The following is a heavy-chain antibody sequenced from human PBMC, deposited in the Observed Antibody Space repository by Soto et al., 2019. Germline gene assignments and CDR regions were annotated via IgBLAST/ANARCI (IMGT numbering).Heavy chain of an antibody. D-gene: IGHD2-2*01. CDR2: INADGTFT. Sequence: GSLRLSCAASGFTFSNSWMHWVRQVSGKGLEWVSRINADGTFTSYADSVKGRFTISRDNAKNTLYLHVNSLRAEDTAVYYCVKVLARGVGVPRSYFDSWGQGALVTV. V-gene: IGHV3-74*01. CDR3: VKVLARGVGVPRSYFDS. J-gene: IGHJ4*02. CDR1: GFTFSNSW.